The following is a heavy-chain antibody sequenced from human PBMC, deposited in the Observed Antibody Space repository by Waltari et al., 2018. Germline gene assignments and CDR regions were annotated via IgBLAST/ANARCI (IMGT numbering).Heavy chain of an antibody. CDR3: AKDRQWY. V-gene: IGHV3-30*02. J-gene: IGHJ4*02. D-gene: IGHD2-8*01. Sequence: QVQLVESGGGVVQPGGSLRLSCAASGFTFSSYGMHWVRQAPGKGLEWVAFIRYDGSNKYYADSVKGRFTISRDNSKNTLYLQMNSLRAEDTAVYYCAKDRQWYWGQGTLVTVSS. CDR1: GFTFSSYG. CDR2: IRYDGSNK.